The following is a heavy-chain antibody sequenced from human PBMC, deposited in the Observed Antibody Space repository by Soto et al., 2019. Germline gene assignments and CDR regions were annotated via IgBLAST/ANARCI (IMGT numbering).Heavy chain of an antibody. CDR2: IYYSGST. CDR3: ARDRSSSSSVLDY. Sequence: QAQLQESGPGLVKPSQTLSLTCTVSGGSISSGGYYWSWIRQHPGKGLEWIGYIYYSGSTYYNPSLKSRVTISVDTSKNQFSLKLSSVTAADTAVYYCARDRSSSSSVLDYWGQGTLVTVSS. CDR1: GGSISSGGYY. V-gene: IGHV4-31*03. J-gene: IGHJ4*02. D-gene: IGHD6-6*01.